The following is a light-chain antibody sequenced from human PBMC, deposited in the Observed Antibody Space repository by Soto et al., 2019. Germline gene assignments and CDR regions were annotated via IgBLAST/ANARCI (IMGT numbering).Light chain of an antibody. CDR2: GAS. J-gene: IGKJ4*01. Sequence: EVVMTQSPATVSVSPGEGVTLSCRASQTISNDLAWYQQKPGQAPRLLIYGASTRATGVPASFSGGGSGTEFILSISSLQSEDFAFYYCQQNNKWPPVTFGGGTKVEIK. CDR1: QTISND. CDR3: QQNNKWPPVT. V-gene: IGKV3-15*01.